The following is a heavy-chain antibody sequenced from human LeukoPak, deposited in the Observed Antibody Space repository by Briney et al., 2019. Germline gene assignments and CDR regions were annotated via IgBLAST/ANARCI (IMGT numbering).Heavy chain of an antibody. Sequence: GGSLRLSCAASGFTFISYGMHWVRQAPGKGLEWVAVISYDGSSKYYTDSVKGRFTISRDNSKNTLYLQMNSLGAEDTAVYYCAKDRLSMVRGVITTPDYWGQGTLVTVSS. CDR3: AKDRLSMVRGVITTPDY. CDR2: ISYDGSSK. J-gene: IGHJ4*02. CDR1: GFTFISYG. D-gene: IGHD3-10*01. V-gene: IGHV3-30*18.